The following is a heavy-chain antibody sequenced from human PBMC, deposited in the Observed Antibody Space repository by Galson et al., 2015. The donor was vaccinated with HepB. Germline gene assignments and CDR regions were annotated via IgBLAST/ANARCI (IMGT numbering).Heavy chain of an antibody. CDR2: VNGDSGDT. D-gene: IGHD3-10*01. J-gene: IGHJ4*02. CDR1: GYTFTVYS. V-gene: IGHV1-2*06. Sequence: SVKVSCKAAGYTFTVYSTHWVRQAPGQGLEWMGRVNGDSGDTQYAEKFQGRVIMTRDTSISTAYMELTSLRSDDTAMYFCACNLGRGIFFEFWGQGTLVTVSS. CDR3: ACNLGRGIFFEF.